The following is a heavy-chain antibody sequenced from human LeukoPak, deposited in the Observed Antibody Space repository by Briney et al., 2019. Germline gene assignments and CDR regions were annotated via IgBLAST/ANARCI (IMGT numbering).Heavy chain of an antibody. D-gene: IGHD3-3*01. V-gene: IGHV3-21*01. CDR3: ARGLGPFGVGISYYYYYFMDV. CDR2: IISSSSYI. Sequence: GGSLRLSCAASRFTFCSYSMNWVRHAPGEGLEWVSSIISSSSYIYYEATVKGRFTISRDNAKNSLYLQMNSLRAEDTAVYYCARGLGPFGVGISYYYYYFMDVWGKGTTVTVSS. J-gene: IGHJ6*03. CDR1: RFTFCSYS.